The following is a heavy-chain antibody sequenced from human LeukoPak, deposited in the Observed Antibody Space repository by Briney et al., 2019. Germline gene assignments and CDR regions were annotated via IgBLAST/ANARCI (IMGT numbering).Heavy chain of an antibody. J-gene: IGHJ5*02. CDR3: ARARSGIAGFDP. D-gene: IGHD6-13*01. CDR2: IYTSGST. V-gene: IGHV4-61*02. Sequence: SETLSLTCTVSGGSISSGTYYWSWIRQPAGKGLEWIGRIYTSGSTNYNPSLKSRVTISVDRSKNQFSLKLSSVTAADTAVYYCARARSGIAGFDPWGQGTLVTVSS. CDR1: GGSISSGTYY.